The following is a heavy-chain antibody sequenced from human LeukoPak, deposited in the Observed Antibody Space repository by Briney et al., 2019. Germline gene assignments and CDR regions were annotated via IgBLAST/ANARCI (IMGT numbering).Heavy chain of an antibody. V-gene: IGHV4-39*01. J-gene: IGHJ4*02. D-gene: IGHD2/OR15-2a*01. CDR3: TRHAHGKYGLRRIDY. Sequence: GSLRLSCAASGFIFSNYWMSWIRQPPGKGLEWIGSIFYSGNTYHNPSLKSRVTISVDTSKNQFSLKLSSVTAADTAVYYCTRHAHGKYGLRRIDYWGQGTLVTVSS. CDR1: GFIFSNYW. CDR2: IFYSGNT.